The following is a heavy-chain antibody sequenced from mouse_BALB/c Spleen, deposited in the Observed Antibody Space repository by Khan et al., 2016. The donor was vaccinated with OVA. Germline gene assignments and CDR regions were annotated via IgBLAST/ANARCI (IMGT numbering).Heavy chain of an antibody. J-gene: IGHJ3*01. V-gene: IGHV1-5*01. CDR2: IFPGNNDT. Sequence: VQLQQPGTVLARPGASVKMSCKASDYTFTSYWMHWVKQRPGQGLEWIGGIFPGNNDTNYNQKIKGRAKLTAVTSASTANMELNSLTNEDSSFYYCTRAGYGVFAYWGQGTLVTVSA. CDR3: TRAGYGVFAY. D-gene: IGHD1-1*01. CDR1: DYTFTSYW.